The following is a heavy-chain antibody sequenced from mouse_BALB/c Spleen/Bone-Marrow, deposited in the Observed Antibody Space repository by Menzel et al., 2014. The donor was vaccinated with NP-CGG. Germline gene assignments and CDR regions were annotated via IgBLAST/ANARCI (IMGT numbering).Heavy chain of an antibody. CDR2: IYPGDGDT. J-gene: IGHJ4*01. CDR3: ARPLNGDPYAMDY. V-gene: IGHV1-82*01. Sequence: QVQLQQPGPELVKPGASVKISCKASGYAFSSSWMNWVKQRPGQGLEWIGRIYPGDGDTKYNGKFKGKATLTADKSSSTAYMQLSSLTSVDSAVYFCARPLNGDPYAMDYWGQGTSVTVSS. D-gene: IGHD4-1*02. CDR1: GYAFSSSW.